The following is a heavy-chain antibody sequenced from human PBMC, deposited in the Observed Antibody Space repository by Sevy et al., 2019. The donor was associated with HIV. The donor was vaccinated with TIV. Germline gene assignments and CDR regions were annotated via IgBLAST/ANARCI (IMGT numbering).Heavy chain of an antibody. Sequence: GGSLRLSCAASGFTFSDYAMHWVRQVPGKGLEWVSGISWNSGATGYADSVRGRFTISRDNTKNSLYLQMNRLRVEDTAFYYCGRAQGYCFVERCYGGSVNAFDIWGQGTMVTVSS. V-gene: IGHV3-9*01. J-gene: IGHJ3*02. D-gene: IGHD2-15*01. CDR1: GFTFSDYA. CDR2: ISWNSGAT. CDR3: GRAQGYCFVERCYGGSVNAFDI.